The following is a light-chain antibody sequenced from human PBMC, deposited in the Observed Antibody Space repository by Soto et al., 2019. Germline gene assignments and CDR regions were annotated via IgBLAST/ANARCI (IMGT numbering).Light chain of an antibody. V-gene: IGKV1-5*03. CDR3: QQYNSYPWT. Sequence: DIQMTQSPSTLSASVGDRVTIACRASQSISSWLAWYQQKPGKAPKVLMYKASTLESGVPSNFSGSGSGTEFTLTISSLQPEDFATYYCQQYNSYPWTFGQGTKVDIK. CDR2: KAS. J-gene: IGKJ1*01. CDR1: QSISSW.